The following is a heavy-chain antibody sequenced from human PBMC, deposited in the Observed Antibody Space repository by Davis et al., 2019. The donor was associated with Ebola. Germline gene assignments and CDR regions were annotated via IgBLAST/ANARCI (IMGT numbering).Heavy chain of an antibody. V-gene: IGHV3-9*01. CDR3: AYLGGSSGWYNY. J-gene: IGHJ4*02. CDR1: GFPFDDYA. CDR2: ISWNSGNI. Sequence: SLKISCAASGFPFDDYAMHWVRQAPGKGLEWVSGISWNSGNIDYADSVKGRFTISRDNAKNSLFLQMNSLRPEDTAFYYCAYLGGSSGWYNYWGQGTLVTVSS. D-gene: IGHD6-19*01.